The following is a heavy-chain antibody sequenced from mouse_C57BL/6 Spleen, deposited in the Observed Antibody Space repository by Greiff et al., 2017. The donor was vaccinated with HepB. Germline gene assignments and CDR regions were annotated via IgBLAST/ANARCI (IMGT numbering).Heavy chain of an antibody. CDR3: ARKGHYGSSSWFAY. J-gene: IGHJ3*01. V-gene: IGHV1-72*01. CDR2: IDPNSGGT. CDR1: GYTFTSYW. Sequence: QVQLQPGAELVKPGASVKLSCKASGYTFTSYWMNWVKQRPGRGLEWIGRIDPNSGGTKYNEKFKSKATLTVDKPSSTAYMQLSSLTSEDSAVYYCARKGHYGSSSWFAYWGQGTLVTVSA. D-gene: IGHD1-1*01.